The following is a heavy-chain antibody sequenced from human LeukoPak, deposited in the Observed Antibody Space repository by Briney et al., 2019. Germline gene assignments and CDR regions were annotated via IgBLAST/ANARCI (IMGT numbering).Heavy chain of an antibody. J-gene: IGHJ4*02. Sequence: PSETLSLTCAVYGGSFSGYYWSWIRQPPGKGLEWIGEINHSGSTNYNPSLKSRVTISVDTSKNQFSLKLSSVTAADTAVYYCARGSGSGYYLYYFDYWGQGTLVTVSS. V-gene: IGHV4-34*01. CDR1: GGSFSGYY. CDR2: INHSGST. D-gene: IGHD3-22*01. CDR3: ARGSGSGYYLYYFDY.